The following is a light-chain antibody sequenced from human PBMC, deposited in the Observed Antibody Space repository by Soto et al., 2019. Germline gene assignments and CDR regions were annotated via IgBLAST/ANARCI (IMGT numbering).Light chain of an antibody. J-gene: IGKJ5*01. Sequence: EIGMTQSATTLSVSPGERATLSCMAGQGVSSNLAWYQQKPGQAPRLLVYGASSRDIVFPDRVSGSGSGAVSAFPISRLDPQTFAVYYCQQHGTAPVTVGRGTRLEIK. V-gene: IGKV3-20*01. CDR1: QGVSSN. CDR2: GAS. CDR3: QQHGTAPVT.